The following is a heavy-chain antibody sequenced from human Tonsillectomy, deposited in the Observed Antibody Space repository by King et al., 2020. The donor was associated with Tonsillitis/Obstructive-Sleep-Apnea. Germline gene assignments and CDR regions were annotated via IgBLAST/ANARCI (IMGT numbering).Heavy chain of an antibody. CDR3: ARGGSYGSDY. V-gene: IGHV3-33*01. Sequence: VQLVESGGGVVQPGRSLRLSCAASGFILSEYGMHWVRQAPGKGLEWVAVIYYDGTTKYYADSVKGRFTISRDYSKKTVCLQMNSLRAEDTAVYYCARGGSYGSDYWGQGTLVTVSP. CDR1: GFILSEYG. D-gene: IGHD5-18*01. CDR2: IYYDGTTK. J-gene: IGHJ4*02.